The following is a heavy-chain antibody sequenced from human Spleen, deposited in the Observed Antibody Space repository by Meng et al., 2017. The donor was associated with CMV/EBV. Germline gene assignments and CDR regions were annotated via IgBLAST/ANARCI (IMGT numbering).Heavy chain of an antibody. CDR2: INPSGGST. J-gene: IGHJ4*02. CDR1: GYTFTTYY. Sequence: KASGYTFTTYYMHWVRQAPGQGLEWMGIINPSGGSTNYAQKFQGRVTMTRDTSTSTVYMELSSLRSEDTAVYYCARDRHSYGSDFDYWGQGTLVTVS. D-gene: IGHD5-18*01. V-gene: IGHV1-46*01. CDR3: ARDRHSYGSDFDY.